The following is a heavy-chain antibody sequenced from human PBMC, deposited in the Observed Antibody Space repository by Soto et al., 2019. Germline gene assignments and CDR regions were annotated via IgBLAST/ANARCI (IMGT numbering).Heavy chain of an antibody. Sequence: QVQLVQSGAELKKPGSSVKVSCEASGGSFTSYSFTWVRQAPGQGLEWMGRIIPIQGKANYALKFQDRVTITADRSTRTVYMELKSLRPEDTAVYFCAKNLLFVDHGYMDVWGKGTTVTVSS. J-gene: IGHJ6*03. CDR1: GGSFTSYS. D-gene: IGHD2-21*01. CDR2: IIPIQGKA. CDR3: AKNLLFVDHGYMDV. V-gene: IGHV1-69*02.